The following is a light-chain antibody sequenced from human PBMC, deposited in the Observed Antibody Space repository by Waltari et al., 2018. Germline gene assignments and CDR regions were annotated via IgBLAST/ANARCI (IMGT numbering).Light chain of an antibody. V-gene: IGKV1-9*01. Sequence: DIQLTQSPSYLSASIGDRVTITCRASQGISDFFAWYQQKPGKAPKLLIYAASTLQSGVPSRFSGSGSGTEFTLTINGLQPEDFATYYCQQLESFPRTFGQGTKVEI. J-gene: IGKJ1*01. CDR1: QGISDF. CDR3: QQLESFPRT. CDR2: AAS.